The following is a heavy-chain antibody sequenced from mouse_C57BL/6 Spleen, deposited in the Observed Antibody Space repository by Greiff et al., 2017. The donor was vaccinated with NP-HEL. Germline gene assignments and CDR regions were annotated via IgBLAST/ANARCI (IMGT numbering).Heavy chain of an antibody. Sequence: QVQLQQPGAELVRPGTSVKLSCKASGYTFTSYWMHWVKQRPGQGLEWIGVIDPSDSYTNYNQKFKGKATLTVDTSSSTAYMQLSSLTSEDSAVYYCANWDEGFYYFDYWGQGTTLTVSS. CDR1: GYTFTSYW. CDR2: IDPSDSYT. V-gene: IGHV1-59*01. CDR3: ANWDEGFYYFDY. J-gene: IGHJ2*01. D-gene: IGHD4-1*01.